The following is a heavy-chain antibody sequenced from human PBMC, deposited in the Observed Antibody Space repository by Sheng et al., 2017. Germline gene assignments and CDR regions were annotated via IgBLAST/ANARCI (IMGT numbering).Heavy chain of an antibody. CDR1: GASFSNSA. CDR3: ARDYTWSGHSRGFFDY. CDR2: IIPVSNTA. V-gene: IGHV1-69*05. J-gene: IGHJ4*02. Sequence: QVQLVQSGAEVKKPGSSVKVSCKASGASFSNSAISWVRQAPGQGLEWMGGIIPVSNTANYAEKFQDRVTITTDESTSTAYMELSSLTSEDTAVYYCARDYTWSGHSRGFFDYWGQGSLVTVSS. D-gene: IGHD3-3*01.